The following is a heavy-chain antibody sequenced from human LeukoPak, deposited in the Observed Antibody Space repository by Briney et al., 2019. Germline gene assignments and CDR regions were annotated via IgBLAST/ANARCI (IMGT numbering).Heavy chain of an antibody. Sequence: GGSLRLSCAASGFTFSSYGMHWVRQAPGKGLDWVAFISFDGSMKFYVDSVKGRFTISRDNAKNSLYLQMNSLRAEDTAVYYCAELGITMIGGVWGKGTTVTISS. CDR2: ISFDGSMK. D-gene: IGHD3-10*02. CDR3: AELGITMIGGV. V-gene: IGHV3-30*18. CDR1: GFTFSSYG. J-gene: IGHJ6*04.